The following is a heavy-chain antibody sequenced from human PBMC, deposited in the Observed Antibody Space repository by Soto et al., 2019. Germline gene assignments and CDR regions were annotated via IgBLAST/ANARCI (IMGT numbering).Heavy chain of an antibody. J-gene: IGHJ6*02. Sequence: ASVKVSCKASGYTFTGYYMHWVRQAPGQGLEWMGWINPNSGGTNYAQKFQGWVTMTRDTSISTAYMELSRLRSDDTAVYYCARPTDTLIAARPSYYYYYYGMDVWGQGTTVTVSS. CDR3: ARPTDTLIAARPSYYYYYYGMDV. CDR2: INPNSGGT. V-gene: IGHV1-2*04. D-gene: IGHD6-6*01. CDR1: GYTFTGYY.